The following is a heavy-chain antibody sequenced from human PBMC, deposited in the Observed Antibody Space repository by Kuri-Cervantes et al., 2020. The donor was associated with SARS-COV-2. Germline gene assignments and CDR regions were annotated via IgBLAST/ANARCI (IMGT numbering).Heavy chain of an antibody. V-gene: IGHV3-48*04. CDR3: ARAAGGEAY. D-gene: IGHD3-10*01. J-gene: IGHJ4*02. Sequence: GGSLRLSCAASGFTFSNAWMSWVRQAPGKGLEWVSGISWNSGSIGYADSVKGRFTISRDNAKNSLYLQMNSLRAEDTAVYYCARAAGGEAYWGQGTLVTVSS. CDR2: ISWNSGSI. CDR1: GFTFSNAW.